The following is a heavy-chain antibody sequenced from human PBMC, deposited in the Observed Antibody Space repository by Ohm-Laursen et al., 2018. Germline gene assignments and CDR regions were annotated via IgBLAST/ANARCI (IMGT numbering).Heavy chain of an antibody. Sequence: SLRLSCSASGFTFDDHYMDWVRQAPGKGLELVARSRDKANSYTTAYVASVKGRFSISRDDSENSLYLQMNSLKTEDTAVYYCTRPRGSMDVWGQGTTVTVSS. CDR2: SRDKANSYTT. J-gene: IGHJ6*02. D-gene: IGHD6-13*01. CDR1: GFTFDDHY. CDR3: TRPRGSMDV. V-gene: IGHV3-72*01.